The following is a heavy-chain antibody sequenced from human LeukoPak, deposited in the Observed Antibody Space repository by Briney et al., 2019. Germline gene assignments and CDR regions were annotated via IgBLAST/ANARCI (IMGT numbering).Heavy chain of an antibody. V-gene: IGHV1-3*01. J-gene: IGHJ2*01. D-gene: IGHD6-13*01. CDR2: INAGNGNT. CDR3: ARDARSTRAAAGSPYWYFDL. Sequence: ASVKVSCKASGYTFTSYAMHWVRQAPGQRLEWMGWINAGNGNTKYSQKFQGRVTITRDTSASTAYMELSSLRSEDTAVYYCARDARSTRAAAGSPYWYFDLWGRGTLVTVSS. CDR1: GYTFTSYA.